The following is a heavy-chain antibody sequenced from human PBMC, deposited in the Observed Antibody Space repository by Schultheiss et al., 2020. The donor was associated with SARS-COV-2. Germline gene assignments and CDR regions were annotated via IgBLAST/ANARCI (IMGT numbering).Heavy chain of an antibody. J-gene: IGHJ4*02. CDR3: ARESGTYDDYSLDF. D-gene: IGHD1-26*01. V-gene: IGHV3-43*01. CDR1: GFTFDDYT. Sequence: GGSLRLSCAASGFTFDDYTMHWVRQAPGKGLEWVSLISWDGGSTYYADSVKGRFTISRDNAKNSLYLQMNSLRAEDTAVYYCARESGTYDDYSLDFWGQGTLVTVSS. CDR2: ISWDGGST.